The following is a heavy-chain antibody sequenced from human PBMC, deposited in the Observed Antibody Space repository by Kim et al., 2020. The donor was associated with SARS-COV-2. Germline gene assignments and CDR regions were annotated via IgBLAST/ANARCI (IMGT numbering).Heavy chain of an antibody. CDR3: ARRAKGGYDSFDY. V-gene: IGHV5-51*01. Sequence: YSPSFQGRVTISADKSIGTAYLQGSSLKASDTAMYYCARRAKGGYDSFDYWGQGTLVTVSS. J-gene: IGHJ4*02. D-gene: IGHD5-12*01.